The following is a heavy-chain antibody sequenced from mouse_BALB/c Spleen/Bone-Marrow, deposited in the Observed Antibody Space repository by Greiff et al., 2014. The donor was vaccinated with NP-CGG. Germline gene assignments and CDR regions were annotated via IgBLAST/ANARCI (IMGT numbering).Heavy chain of an antibody. D-gene: IGHD1-1*02. CDR3: TRDDGGFAY. J-gene: IGHJ3*01. CDR2: IYPSDSYT. V-gene: IGHV1-69*02. CDR1: GYTFTSYW. Sequence: QVQLQQSGTDLVRPGASVKLSCKASGYTFTSYWINWVKQRPGQGLEWIGNIYPSDSYTNYNQKFKDKATLTVGKSSSTAYMHLSSPTSEDSAVYYCTRDDGGFAYWGQGTLVTVSA.